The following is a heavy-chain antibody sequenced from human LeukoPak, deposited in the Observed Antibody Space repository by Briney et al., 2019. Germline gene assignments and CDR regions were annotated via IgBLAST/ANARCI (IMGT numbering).Heavy chain of an antibody. CDR2: ISAYNGNT. V-gene: IGHV1-18*01. D-gene: IGHD6-19*01. CDR3: ARVPIAVAVTAWFDP. Sequence: ASVKVSCKASGYTFTSYGISWVRQAPGQGLEWMGWISAYNGNTNYAQKLQSRVTMTTDTSTSTAYMELRSLRSDDTAVYYCARVPIAVAVTAWFDPWGQGTLVTVSS. CDR1: GYTFTSYG. J-gene: IGHJ5*02.